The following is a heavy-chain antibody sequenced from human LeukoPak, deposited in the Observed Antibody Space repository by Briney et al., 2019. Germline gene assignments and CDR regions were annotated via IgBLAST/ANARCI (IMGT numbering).Heavy chain of an antibody. CDR3: ARASLYYYDSSGYPPPGYFDY. J-gene: IGHJ4*02. CDR1: GFTFSNYW. Sequence: GGSLRLSCAASGFTFSNYWMHWVRQAPGKGLEWVSSISSSSSYIYYADSVKGRFTISRDNAKNSLYLQMNSLRAEDTAVYYCARASLYYYDSSGYPPPGYFDYWGQGTLVTVSS. CDR2: ISSSSSYI. D-gene: IGHD3-22*01. V-gene: IGHV3-21*01.